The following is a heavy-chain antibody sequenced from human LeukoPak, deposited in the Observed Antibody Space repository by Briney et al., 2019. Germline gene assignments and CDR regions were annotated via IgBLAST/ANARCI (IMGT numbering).Heavy chain of an antibody. D-gene: IGHD6-13*01. Sequence: GGSLTLSCAASGFTFSSYWMHWVRQAPGKGLVWVSRINNDGSSTSYADSVKGRFTISRDNAKNTLYLQMNSLRAEDTAVYYCARPTKEGSSWYWWFDPWGQGTLVTVSS. CDR2: INNDGSST. V-gene: IGHV3-74*01. CDR3: ARPTKEGSSWYWWFDP. CDR1: GFTFSSYW. J-gene: IGHJ5*02.